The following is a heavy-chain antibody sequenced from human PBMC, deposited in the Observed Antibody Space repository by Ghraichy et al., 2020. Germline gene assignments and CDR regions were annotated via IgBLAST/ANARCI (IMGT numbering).Heavy chain of an antibody. CDR1: GFTFSDYY. Sequence: GGSLRLSCAASGFTFSDYYMSWIRQAPGKGLEWVSYISSSSSYTNYADSVKGRFTISRDNAKNSLYLQMNSLRAEDTAVYYCARGYIAAHDYWFDPWGQGTLVTVSS. V-gene: IGHV3-11*06. D-gene: IGHD6-13*01. CDR2: ISSSSSYT. CDR3: ARGYIAAHDYWFDP. J-gene: IGHJ5*02.